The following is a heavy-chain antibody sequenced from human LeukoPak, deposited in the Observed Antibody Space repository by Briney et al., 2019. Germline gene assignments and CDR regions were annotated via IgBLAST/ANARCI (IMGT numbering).Heavy chain of an antibody. Sequence: VGSLRLSCAASGFTLSSNYMSWGRQAPGEGLEWVSVIYSGVSTFYADSVTGRFTISRDNAKNSLYLQMNSLRAADTAVYYCARASYGSGSFLFYYYYMDVWGKGTTVTVSS. CDR1: GFTLSSNY. CDR3: ARASYGSGSFLFYYYYMDV. J-gene: IGHJ6*03. D-gene: IGHD3-10*01. V-gene: IGHV3-53*01. CDR2: IYSGVST.